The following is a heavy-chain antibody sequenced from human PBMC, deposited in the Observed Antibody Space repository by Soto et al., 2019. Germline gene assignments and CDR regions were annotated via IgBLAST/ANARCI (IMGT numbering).Heavy chain of an antibody. CDR3: ARNWCSSTSCYSYYYYGMDV. D-gene: IGHD2-2*01. CDR2: IYPGDSDT. V-gene: IGHV5-51*01. J-gene: IGHJ6*02. Sequence: PGESLKISCKGSGYSFTSYWIGWVRQMPGKGLEGMGIIYPGDSDTRYSPSFQGQVTISADKSISTAYLQWSSLKASDTAMYYCARNWCSSTSCYSYYYYGMDVWGQGTTVTVSS. CDR1: GYSFTSYW.